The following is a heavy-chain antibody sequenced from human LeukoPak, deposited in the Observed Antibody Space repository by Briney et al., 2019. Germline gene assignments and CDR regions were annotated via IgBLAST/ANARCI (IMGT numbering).Heavy chain of an antibody. CDR2: IHYSGST. CDR3: ARYDGSPANYLDC. V-gene: IGHV4-59*08. Sequence: SETLSLTCTVSGGSISGYYWSWIRRPPGKGLEWIGWIHYSGSTKYNPSLKSRVTIFVDTSNDQFSLKLNSVTAADTAVYYCARYDGSPANYLDCWGQGNLVTVSS. CDR1: GGSISGYY. J-gene: IGHJ4*02. D-gene: IGHD1-26*01.